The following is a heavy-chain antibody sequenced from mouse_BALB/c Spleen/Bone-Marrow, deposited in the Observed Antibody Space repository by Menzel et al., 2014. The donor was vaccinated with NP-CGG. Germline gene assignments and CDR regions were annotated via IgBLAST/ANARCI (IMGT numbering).Heavy chain of an antibody. CDR1: GYSITSGYY. CDR2: ISYDGSN. CDR3: ARGYGNLAY. J-gene: IGHJ3*01. D-gene: IGHD2-10*02. V-gene: IGHV3-6*02. Sequence: EVQLVESGPGLVKPSQSLSLTCAVTGYSITSGYYWNWIRQFPGNKLEWMGYISYDGSNNQNPSLKNRISTTRDTSKNQFFLRLNSATTEDTATYYCARGYGNLAYWGQGTLVTVSA.